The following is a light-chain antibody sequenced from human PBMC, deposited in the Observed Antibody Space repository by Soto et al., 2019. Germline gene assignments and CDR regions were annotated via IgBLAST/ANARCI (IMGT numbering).Light chain of an antibody. CDR2: MND. J-gene: IGLJ2*01. Sequence: QSVLTQAASASGTPGRSVSISCSGGTSNIGRNSVNWYQQFPATAPKLLIYMNDRRPSGVPDRFSAFRSGASASLAISGLQSEDEATYYCAEWDDKLNVVFGGGTQLTVL. V-gene: IGLV1-44*01. CDR3: AEWDDKLNVV. CDR1: TSNIGRNS.